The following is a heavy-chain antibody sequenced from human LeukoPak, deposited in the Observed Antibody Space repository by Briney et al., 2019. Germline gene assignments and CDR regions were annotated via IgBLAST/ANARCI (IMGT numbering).Heavy chain of an antibody. D-gene: IGHD4-17*01. CDR3: ARGDYRFYYYGMDV. CDR1: GFTFRNYV. CDR2: TSSDLNVK. V-gene: IGHV3-30-3*01. J-gene: IGHJ6*02. Sequence: GGSLRLSCAASGFTFRNYVIHWVRQAPGKGLEWVAVTSSDLNVKLYADSVKGRFTISRDNSKNTLYLQMNSLRAEDTAVYYCARGDYRFYYYGMDVWGQGTTVTVSS.